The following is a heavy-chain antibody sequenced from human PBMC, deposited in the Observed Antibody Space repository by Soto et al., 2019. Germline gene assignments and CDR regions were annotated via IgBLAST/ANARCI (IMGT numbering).Heavy chain of an antibody. J-gene: IGHJ3*02. V-gene: IGHV1-69*06. Sequence: GASVKVSCKASGGTFSSYAISWVRQAPGQGLEWMGGIIPIFGTANCAQKFQGRVTITADKSTSTAYMELSSLRSEDTAVYYCAGPKAYSSSDDAFDIWGQGTMVTVSS. CDR1: GGTFSSYA. CDR2: IIPIFGTA. D-gene: IGHD6-6*01. CDR3: AGPKAYSSSDDAFDI.